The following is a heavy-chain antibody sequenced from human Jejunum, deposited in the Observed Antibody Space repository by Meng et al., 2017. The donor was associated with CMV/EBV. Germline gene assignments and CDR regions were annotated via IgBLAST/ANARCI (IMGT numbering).Heavy chain of an antibody. Sequence: GFTVSNYGMHWVRQASGKGVVWVSRINSDGSSTSNADSVKGRFTISRDNARNTLYLQMNSLRVEDTAVYYCARDGGSGILGAFDFWGQGTLVTVSS. D-gene: IGHD1-26*01. CDR3: ARDGGSGILGAFDF. CDR1: GFTVSNYG. CDR2: INSDGSST. V-gene: IGHV3-74*01. J-gene: IGHJ4*02.